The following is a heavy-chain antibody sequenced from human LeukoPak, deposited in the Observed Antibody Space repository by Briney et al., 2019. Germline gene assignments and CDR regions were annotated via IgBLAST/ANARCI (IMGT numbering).Heavy chain of an antibody. CDR1: GFTFSSYA. V-gene: IGHV3-30*04. Sequence: GGSLRLSCAASGFTFSSYAMHWVRQAPGKGLEWVTIISYDESKKYYADYVKGRFTISRDNSKNTLYLQMNSLRAEDTAVYYCAKDTIFGVVIIERTFDIWGQGTMVTVSS. CDR3: AKDTIFGVVIIERTFDI. D-gene: IGHD3-3*01. CDR2: ISYDESKK. J-gene: IGHJ3*02.